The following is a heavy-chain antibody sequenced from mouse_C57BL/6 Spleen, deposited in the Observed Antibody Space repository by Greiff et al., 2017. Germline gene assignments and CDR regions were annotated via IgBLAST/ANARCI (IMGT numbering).Heavy chain of an antibody. D-gene: IGHD2-1*01. CDR3: ARKGYGNYEAWFAY. V-gene: IGHV5-6*02. Sequence: EVKLVESGGDLVKPGGSLKLSCAASGFTFSSYGMSWVRQTPDKRLDWVATISSGGSYTYYPDSVKGRFTISRDNAKNTLYLQMSSLKSEDTAMYYCARKGYGNYEAWFAYWGQGTLVTVSA. J-gene: IGHJ3*01. CDR1: GFTFSSYG. CDR2: ISSGGSYT.